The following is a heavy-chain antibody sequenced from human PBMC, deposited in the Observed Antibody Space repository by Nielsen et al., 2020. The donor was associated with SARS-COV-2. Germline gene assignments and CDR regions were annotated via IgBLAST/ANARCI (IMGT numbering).Heavy chain of an antibody. CDR2: IKSKTDGGTT. Sequence: GGSLRLSCAASGFTFSNAWMSWVRQAPGKGLEWVGRIKSKTDGGTTDYAAPVKSRFTISRDDSKNTLYLQMNSLRAEDTAVYYCARDDESAFDIWGQGTMVTVSS. J-gene: IGHJ3*02. CDR1: GFTFSNAW. V-gene: IGHV3-15*01. CDR3: ARDDESAFDI.